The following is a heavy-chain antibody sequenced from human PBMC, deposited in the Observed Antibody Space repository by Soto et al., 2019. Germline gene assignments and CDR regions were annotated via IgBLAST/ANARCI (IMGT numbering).Heavy chain of an antibody. CDR3: ARRKQLDFDY. CDR1: GGSVTSNCY. CDR2: IDYGAHT. Sequence: SESLSLTCPVSGGSVTSNCYWVWIRQPTGKGLEGIGSIDYGAHTYYNSSIESGVTISIDTSKNQFYLKLNFLTAADTALSYCARRKQLDFDYWGQGTLVTVSS. J-gene: IGHJ4*02. D-gene: IGHD6-13*01. V-gene: IGHV4-39*01.